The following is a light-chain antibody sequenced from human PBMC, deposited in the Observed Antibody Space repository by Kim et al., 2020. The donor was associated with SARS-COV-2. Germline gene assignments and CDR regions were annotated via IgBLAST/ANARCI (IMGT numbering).Light chain of an antibody. J-gene: IGLJ2*01. CDR3: QVWDSSSAL. CDR1: KIGTKS. V-gene: IGLV3-21*01. CDR2: SDS. Sequence: SYELTQPPSVSVAPGKTARITCGGNKIGTKSVHWYQQKPGQAPTLVIYSDSDRPSGISERISGSNSGNTATLTISRVEAGDEADYYCQVWDSSSALFGGGTQLTVL.